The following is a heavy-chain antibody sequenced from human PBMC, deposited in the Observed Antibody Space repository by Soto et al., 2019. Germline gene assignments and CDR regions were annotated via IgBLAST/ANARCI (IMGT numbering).Heavy chain of an antibody. D-gene: IGHD6-19*01. CDR1: GFTFSSYD. CDR3: ARVKAVAGTPKGYYYYYGMDV. CDR2: ISYDGSNK. V-gene: IGHV3-30-3*01. Sequence: PCGYLRLSCAASGFTFSSYDMHWVLQAPFKVLQWRLVISYDGSNKYYADSVKGRFTISRDNSKNTLYLQMNSLRAEDTAVYYCARVKAVAGTPKGYYYYYGMDVWGQGTTVTVS. J-gene: IGHJ6*01.